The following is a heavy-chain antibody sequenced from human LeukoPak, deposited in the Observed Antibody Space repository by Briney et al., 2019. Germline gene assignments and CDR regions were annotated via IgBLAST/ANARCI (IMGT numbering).Heavy chain of an antibody. CDR2: ISAYNGNT. V-gene: IGHV1-18*01. CDR3: AKDRGSRDWFDP. J-gene: IGHJ5*02. Sequence: ASVKVSCKASGYTFTSYGISWVRQAPGQGPEWMGWISAYNGNTNYAQKLQGRVTMTTDTSTSTAYMELRSLRSDDTAVYYCAKDRGSRDWFDPWGQGTLVTVSS. CDR1: GYTFTSYG. D-gene: IGHD1-26*01.